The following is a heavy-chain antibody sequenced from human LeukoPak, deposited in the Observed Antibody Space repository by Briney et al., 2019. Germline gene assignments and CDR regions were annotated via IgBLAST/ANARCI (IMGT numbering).Heavy chain of an antibody. J-gene: IGHJ4*02. V-gene: IGHV3-73*01. D-gene: IGHD3-16*01. CDR1: GFTISGSA. CDR3: TRPGAGETDY. CDR2: IRSKDNNYAT. Sequence: GGSLKLSCAASGFTISGSAMHWVRQASGKGLEWVGRIRSKDNNYATEYDASVKGRFIISRDDSKNTAYLQMNSLKTEDTAVYYCTRPGAGETDYWGQGTLVTVSS.